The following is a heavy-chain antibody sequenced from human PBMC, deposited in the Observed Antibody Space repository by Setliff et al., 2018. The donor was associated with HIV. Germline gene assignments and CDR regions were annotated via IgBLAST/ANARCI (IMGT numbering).Heavy chain of an antibody. CDR2: IYTNGYT. CDR3: ARELLRSWDGSENSYKPYYFDY. V-gene: IGHV4-61*09. D-gene: IGHD3-10*01. CDR1: GDSISSGSFH. J-gene: IGHJ4*02. Sequence: KPSETLSLTCSVSGDSISSGSFHWTWIRQSAGKGLEWIGHIYTNGYTNYNPSLKSRVTISVDTSKNQFSLKLSSVTAADTAVYYCARELLRSWDGSENSYKPYYFDYWGQGTLVTVSS.